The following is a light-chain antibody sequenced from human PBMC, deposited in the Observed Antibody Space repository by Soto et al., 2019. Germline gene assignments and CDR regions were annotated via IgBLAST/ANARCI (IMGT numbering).Light chain of an antibody. CDR2: GAS. Sequence: EILMTQSPATLSVSPGARATLSCRASQSVSSNLAWYQHKPGQAPRLLIYGASTRATGIPDRFSGSGSGTDFTLTISRLEPEDFAVYYCQQYGSSRWTLGQGTKVDIK. CDR3: QQYGSSRWT. CDR1: QSVSSN. J-gene: IGKJ1*01. V-gene: IGKV3-20*01.